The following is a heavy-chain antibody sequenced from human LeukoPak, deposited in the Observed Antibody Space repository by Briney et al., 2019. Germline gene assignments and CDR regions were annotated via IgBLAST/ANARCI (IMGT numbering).Heavy chain of an antibody. CDR3: ARAPYYYDSSGYYEDY. CDR2: VIPIFGTA. V-gene: IGHV1-69*13. CDR1: GGTFNSYA. Sequence: ASVKVSCKASGGTFNSYAISWVRQAPGQGLEWLGGVIPIFGTANYAQKFQGRVTITADESTSTAYMELSSLRSEDTAVYYCARAPYYYDSSGYYEDYWGQGTLVTVSS. D-gene: IGHD3-22*01. J-gene: IGHJ4*02.